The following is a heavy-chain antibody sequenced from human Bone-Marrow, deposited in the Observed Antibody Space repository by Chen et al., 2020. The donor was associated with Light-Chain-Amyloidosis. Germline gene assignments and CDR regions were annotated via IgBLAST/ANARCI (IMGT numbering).Heavy chain of an antibody. Sequence: EVQLVESRGGLVQPGGSLRLSCATSGFNFSSFCMSWVRQAPGKGLEWVSTVSGSTVSTYYAGAVKGRFIISRDNSKSTLYLQMNSLRAGATAVYFCTRKGGYFDFWGQGSLVTVSS. CDR2: VSGSTVST. D-gene: IGHD3-10*01. CDR3: TRKGGYFDF. CDR1: GFNFSSFC. J-gene: IGHJ4*02. V-gene: IGHV3-23*04.